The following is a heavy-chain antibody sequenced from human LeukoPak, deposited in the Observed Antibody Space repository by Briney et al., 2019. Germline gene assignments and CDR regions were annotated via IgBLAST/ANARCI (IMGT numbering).Heavy chain of an antibody. CDR3: ARSWHFDY. CDR1: GFTFSSYG. Sequence: GRSLRLSCAASGFTFSSYGMHWVRQAPGKGLEWVAVISYDGSNNYYADSVKGRFTISRDNSKNTLYLQMNSLRAEDTAVYYCARSWHFDYWGQGTLVTVSS. J-gene: IGHJ4*02. CDR2: ISYDGSNN. V-gene: IGHV3-30*03.